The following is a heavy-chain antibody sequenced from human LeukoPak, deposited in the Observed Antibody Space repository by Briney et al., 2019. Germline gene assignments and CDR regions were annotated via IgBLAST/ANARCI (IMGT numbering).Heavy chain of an antibody. D-gene: IGHD3-10*01. CDR2: IYHSGST. Sequence: PSETLSLTCAVSGGSISSSNWWSWVRQPPGKGLEWIGEIYHSGSTNYNPSLKSRVTISVDASKNQFSLKLSSVTAADTAVYYCARDGSGFYGMDVWGQGTMVTVSS. V-gene: IGHV4-4*02. J-gene: IGHJ6*02. CDR1: GGSISSSNW. CDR3: ARDGSGFYGMDV.